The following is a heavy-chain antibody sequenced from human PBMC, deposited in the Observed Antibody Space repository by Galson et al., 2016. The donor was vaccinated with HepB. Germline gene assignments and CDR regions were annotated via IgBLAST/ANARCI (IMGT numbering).Heavy chain of an antibody. CDR1: GFTFSDFY. CDR2: INQDGSLK. V-gene: IGHV3-7*03. Sequence: SLRLSCAASGFTFSDFYMSWIRQAPGKGLEWVANINQDGSLKYYVDSVRGRFTISRDNAENSLFLQMNSPRAEDTAVYYCARYRRESARYNTDVWGGGTTVIVSS. D-gene: IGHD3-10*01. CDR3: ARYRRESARYNTDV. J-gene: IGHJ6*03.